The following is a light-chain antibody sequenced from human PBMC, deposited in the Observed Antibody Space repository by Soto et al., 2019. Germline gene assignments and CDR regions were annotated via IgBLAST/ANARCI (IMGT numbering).Light chain of an antibody. V-gene: IGKV3-11*01. CDR2: DAS. Sequence: EIVLTQSPATVSVSPGESATLSCRASQSVRNYLAWYQQKPGQAPRLLIFDASNRATGIPSRFSGSGSGTYFTLTINSLQSEDFAVYYCQPYNNWPLTFGGGTKVEIK. CDR1: QSVRNY. J-gene: IGKJ4*01. CDR3: QPYNNWPLT.